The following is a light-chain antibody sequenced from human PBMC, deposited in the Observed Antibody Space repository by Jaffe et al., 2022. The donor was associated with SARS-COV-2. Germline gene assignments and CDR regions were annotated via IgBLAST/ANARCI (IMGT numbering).Light chain of an antibody. CDR1: QSISSD. V-gene: IGKV3-15*01. J-gene: IGKJ1*01. CDR2: GAS. Sequence: IVMTQSPATLSVSPGERATLSCRASQSISSDLAWYQQKPGQAPRLLIYGASTRATDIPARFSGSGSGTEFTLTISSLQSEDFAVYYCQQYNKWPRTFGQGTKVEIK. CDR3: QQYNKWPRT.